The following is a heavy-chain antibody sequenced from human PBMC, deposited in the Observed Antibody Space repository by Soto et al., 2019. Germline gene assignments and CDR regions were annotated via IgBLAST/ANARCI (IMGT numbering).Heavy chain of an antibody. CDR2: ISVYNGNT. CDR1: GYTFTDYS. V-gene: IGHV1-18*01. D-gene: IGHD3-9*01. CDR3: ARASGADRYHDILNGYYEGMDV. J-gene: IGHJ6*02. Sequence: QVQLVQSGAEVKTPGASVKVSCKASGYTFTDYSINWVRQAPGQGLEWMGWISVYNGNTNSAQKFQGRVTMTTDTSPSRAYMELRSLTSDDTAVYCWARASGADRYHDILNGYYEGMDVWGQGTKVTVSS.